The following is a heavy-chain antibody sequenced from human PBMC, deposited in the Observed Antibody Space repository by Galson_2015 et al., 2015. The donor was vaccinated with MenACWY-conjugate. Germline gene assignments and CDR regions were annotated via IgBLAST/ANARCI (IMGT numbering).Heavy chain of an antibody. CDR2: IWHDGSKT. V-gene: IGHV3-33*01. CDR1: GFNFNGNG. CDR3: VRPIMTFVAVRSLDN. J-gene: IGHJ4*02. D-gene: IGHD3-3*02. Sequence: SLRLSCAASGFNFNGNGMHWVRQAAGKGLEWVAIIWHDGSKTYYADSVKGRFTISRDNSKNTLYLQMNSLRAEDTAVYYCVRPIMTFVAVRSLDNWGQGTVVTVSS.